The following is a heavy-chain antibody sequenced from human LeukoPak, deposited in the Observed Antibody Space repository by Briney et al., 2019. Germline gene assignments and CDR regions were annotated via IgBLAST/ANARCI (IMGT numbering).Heavy chain of an antibody. CDR3: AREMTIITYSFVS. Sequence: GGSLRLSCAPSGFTFSNYAMRWVRQAPGKGLEWVSAISETGGTIHYADSVRGRFIISRDNSENTLYLQMNRLRAEDTAVYYCAREMTIITYSFVSWGQGTLVTVSS. CDR1: GFTFSNYA. J-gene: IGHJ4*02. CDR2: ISETGGTI. D-gene: IGHD5-24*01. V-gene: IGHV3-23*01.